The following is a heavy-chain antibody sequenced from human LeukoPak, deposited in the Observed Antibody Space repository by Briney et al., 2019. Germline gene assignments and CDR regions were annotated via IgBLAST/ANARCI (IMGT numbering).Heavy chain of an antibody. D-gene: IGHD6-13*01. Sequence: GGSLRLSCAASGFPFNSYSMNWIRQAPGKGLEWVSYISSSGSTIYYADSVKGRFTISRDNAKNSLYLQMNSLRAEDTAVYYCARDSSGWYPRGPFDYWGQGTLVTVSS. V-gene: IGHV3-48*04. J-gene: IGHJ4*02. CDR1: GFPFNSYS. CDR3: ARDSSGWYPRGPFDY. CDR2: ISSSGSTI.